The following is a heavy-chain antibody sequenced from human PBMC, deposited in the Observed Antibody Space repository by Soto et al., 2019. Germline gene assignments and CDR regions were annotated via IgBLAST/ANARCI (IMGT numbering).Heavy chain of an antibody. Sequence: QVQLVQSGAEVKKPGSSVKVSCKDSGGTFSTYSMFWVRQAPGQGLEWMGRIIPMLGIANHAQRFQDRVTITADKSKATAHMELSSLRSEDTALYYCTIGSWSGEVFDIWGQGIMVTVSS. CDR1: GGTFSTYS. CDR2: IIPMLGIA. J-gene: IGHJ3*02. V-gene: IGHV1-69*02. CDR3: TIGSWSGEVFDI. D-gene: IGHD2-21*01.